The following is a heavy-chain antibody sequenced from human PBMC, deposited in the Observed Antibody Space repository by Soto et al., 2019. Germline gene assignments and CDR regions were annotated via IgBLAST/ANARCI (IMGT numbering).Heavy chain of an antibody. CDR1: GFTVSNNY. V-gene: IGHV3-53*01. J-gene: IGHJ6*02. Sequence: EVQLVESGGGLIQPGGSLRVSCAVSGFTVSNNYMTWVRQAPGKGLEWVSIIYSGGATYHADSVKGRFTISRDSSKNTVYLHMSRLTVEDTAVYYCAGSSYHSYYGLGVWGQGATVTVSS. CDR3: AGSSYHSYYGLGV. CDR2: IYSGGAT.